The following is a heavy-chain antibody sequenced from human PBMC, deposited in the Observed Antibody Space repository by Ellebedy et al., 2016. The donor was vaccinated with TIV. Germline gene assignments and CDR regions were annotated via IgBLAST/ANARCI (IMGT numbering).Heavy chain of an antibody. CDR1: GFTLSRHW. J-gene: IGHJ3*02. CDR2: INQDGGEK. CDR3: ARLAGPTCQCAFDI. V-gene: IGHV3-7*01. D-gene: IGHD6-19*01. Sequence: GESLKISCAASGFTLSRHWMSWVRQGPGKGLEWVANINQDGGEKNYVDSVRGRFTISRDNAKNSLCLQMNSLRAEDTAVYYCARLAGPTCQCAFDIWGQGTMVAVSS.